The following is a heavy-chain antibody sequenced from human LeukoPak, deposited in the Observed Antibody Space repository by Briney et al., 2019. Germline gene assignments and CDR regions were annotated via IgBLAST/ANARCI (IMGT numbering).Heavy chain of an antibody. CDR1: GFTFSSYG. CDR2: IRYDGSNK. Sequence: GGSLRLSCAASGFTFSSYGMHWVRQAPGKGLEWVAFIRYDGSNKYYADSVKGRFTISRDNSKNTLYLQMNSLRAEDTAVYYCATGTLTTVTTRAIFDYWGQGTLVTVSS. CDR3: ATGTLTTVTTRAIFDY. V-gene: IGHV3-30*02. D-gene: IGHD4-11*01. J-gene: IGHJ4*02.